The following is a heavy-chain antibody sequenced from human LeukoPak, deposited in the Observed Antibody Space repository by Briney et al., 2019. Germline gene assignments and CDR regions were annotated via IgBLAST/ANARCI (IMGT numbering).Heavy chain of an antibody. Sequence: GGSLRLSCAASGFTFSSYSMNWVRQAPGKGLEWVSSISSSSSSTIYYADSVKGRFTISRDNAKNSLYLQMNSLRADDTAVYYCARASEWAAGTDFDYWGQGTLVTVSS. V-gene: IGHV3-48*01. D-gene: IGHD6-13*01. CDR1: GFTFSSYS. J-gene: IGHJ4*02. CDR2: ISSSSSSTI. CDR3: ARASEWAAGTDFDY.